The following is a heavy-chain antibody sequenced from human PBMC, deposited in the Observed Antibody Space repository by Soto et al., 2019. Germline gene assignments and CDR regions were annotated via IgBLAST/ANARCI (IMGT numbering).Heavy chain of an antibody. CDR2: IYYSGST. Sequence: QVQLQESGPGLVRPSETLSLTCTVSGDSISASYWTWIRQPPGKGLEWIGYIYYSGSTNYNPSLKSRVTISVDTSKNQFSLKLSSVTAADRAVYYCARLAAVAEGGWFDPWGQGTLVTVSS. CDR3: ARLAAVAEGGWFDP. V-gene: IGHV4-59*01. J-gene: IGHJ5*02. CDR1: GDSISASY. D-gene: IGHD6-19*01.